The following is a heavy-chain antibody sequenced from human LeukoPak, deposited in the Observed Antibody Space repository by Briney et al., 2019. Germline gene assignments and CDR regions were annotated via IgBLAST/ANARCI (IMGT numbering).Heavy chain of an antibody. Sequence: KASETLSLTCTVSGGSISSSSYCWGWIRQPPGKGLEWIGSIYYSGSTYYNPSLKSRVTISVDTSKNQFSLKLSSVTAADTAVYYCARSGRGSSPILGVFDIWGQGTMVTVSS. J-gene: IGHJ3*02. CDR2: IYYSGST. CDR1: GGSISSSSYC. V-gene: IGHV4-39*01. D-gene: IGHD6-13*01. CDR3: ARSGRGSSPILGVFDI.